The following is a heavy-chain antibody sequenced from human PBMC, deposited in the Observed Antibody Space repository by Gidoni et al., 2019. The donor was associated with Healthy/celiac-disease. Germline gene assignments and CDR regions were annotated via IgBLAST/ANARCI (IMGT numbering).Heavy chain of an antibody. Sequence: QVQLVQSGAEVKKPGASVKVSCKASGYTFTSYAMHWVRQAPGQRLEWMGWINAGNGNTKYSQKFQGRVTITRDTSASTAYMELSSLRSEDTAVYYCARDRASTTMIVTLGFDYWGQGTLVTVSS. D-gene: IGHD3-22*01. J-gene: IGHJ4*02. CDR3: ARDRASTTMIVTLGFDY. V-gene: IGHV1-3*01. CDR2: INAGNGNT. CDR1: GYTFTSYA.